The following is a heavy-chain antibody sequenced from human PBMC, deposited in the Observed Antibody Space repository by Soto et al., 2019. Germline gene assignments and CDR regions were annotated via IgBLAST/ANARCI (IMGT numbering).Heavy chain of an antibody. CDR3: AKDHDEDFGYDLDYFDY. V-gene: IGHV3-9*01. D-gene: IGHD5-12*01. Sequence: EVQLVESGGGLVQPGRSLRLSCAASGFTFDNYVMHWVRQAPGKGLEWVSGISWRSVTFGYADSVKGRFTISRDNAKNSLYLQMNSLRAEDTAFYYCAKDHDEDFGYDLDYFDYWGQGTLVTVSS. J-gene: IGHJ4*02. CDR1: GFTFDNYV. CDR2: ISWRSVTF.